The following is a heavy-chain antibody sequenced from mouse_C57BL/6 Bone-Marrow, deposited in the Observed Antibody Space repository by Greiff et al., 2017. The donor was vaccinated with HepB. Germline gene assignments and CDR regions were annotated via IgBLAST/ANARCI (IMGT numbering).Heavy chain of an antibody. CDR2: IDPSDSYT. D-gene: IGHD3-2*02. CDR1: GYTFTSYW. J-gene: IGHJ2*01. CDR3: ARSAHGY. V-gene: IGHV1-69*01. Sequence: QVQLQQSGAELVMPGASVKLSCKASGYTFTSYWMHWVKQRPGQGLEWIGEIDPSDSYTNYNQKFKGKSTLTVDKSSSTAYMQLSSLTSEDSAVYYCARSAHGYWGQGTTLTVSS.